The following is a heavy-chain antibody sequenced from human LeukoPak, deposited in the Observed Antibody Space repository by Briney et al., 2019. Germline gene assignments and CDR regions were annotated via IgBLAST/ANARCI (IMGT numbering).Heavy chain of an antibody. V-gene: IGHV1-69*05. CDR2: IIPIFGTA. CDR3: AREEYSSSPFDY. CDR1: GGTFSSYA. D-gene: IGHD6-6*01. Sequence: SVKVSCKASGGTFSSYAISWVRQAPGQGLEWMGEIIPIFGTADYAQKFQGRVTITTDESTSTAYMELSSLRSEDTAVYYCAREEYSSSPFDYWGQGTLVTVSS. J-gene: IGHJ4*02.